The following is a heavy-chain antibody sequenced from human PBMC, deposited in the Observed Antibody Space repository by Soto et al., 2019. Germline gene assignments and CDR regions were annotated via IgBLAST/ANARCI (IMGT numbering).Heavy chain of an antibody. CDR2: IIPIFGTA. J-gene: IGHJ4*02. CDR3: ARDLVATGPLDY. Sequence: SVKVSCKASGGTSSSYAISWVRQAPGQGLEWMGGIIPIFGTANYAQKFQGRVTITADKSTSTAYMELSSLRSEDTAVYYCARDLVATGPLDYWGQGTLVTVSS. CDR1: GGTSSSYA. V-gene: IGHV1-69*06. D-gene: IGHD5-12*01.